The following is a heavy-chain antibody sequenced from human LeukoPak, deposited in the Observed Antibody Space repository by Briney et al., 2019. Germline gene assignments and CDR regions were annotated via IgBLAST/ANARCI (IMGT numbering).Heavy chain of an antibody. V-gene: IGHV3-48*04. D-gene: IGHD6-13*01. Sequence: GGSLRLSCASSGFTFSSYDMNWVRQAPGKGLEWVSYISSSSRTIYYADSVKGRFTISRDNAKNSLYLQMNSLRGEDTAVYYCARGAAAGRFDYYYMDVWGKGTTVTVSS. CDR1: GFTFSSYD. CDR2: ISSSSRTI. CDR3: ARGAAAGRFDYYYMDV. J-gene: IGHJ6*03.